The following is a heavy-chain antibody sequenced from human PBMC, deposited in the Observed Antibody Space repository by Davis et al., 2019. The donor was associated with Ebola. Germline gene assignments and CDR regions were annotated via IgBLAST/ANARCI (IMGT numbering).Heavy chain of an antibody. D-gene: IGHD6-19*01. Sequence: MPSETLSLTCTVSGASVSSGSYYWSWIRQPPGKGLEWIGFLYHGGNTNYNPSLKSRVTISVDSSKNQFSLNLRSVTAADTAVYYCAKGWDSSGWQNWGPGILVTVSS. CDR2: LYHGGNT. CDR1: GASVSSGSYY. CDR3: AKGWDSSGWQN. V-gene: IGHV4-61*01. J-gene: IGHJ4*02.